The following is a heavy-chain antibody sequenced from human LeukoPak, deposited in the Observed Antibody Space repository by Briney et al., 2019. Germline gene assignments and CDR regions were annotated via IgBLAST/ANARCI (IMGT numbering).Heavy chain of an antibody. CDR1: GYTFTSYG. J-gene: IGHJ4*02. D-gene: IGHD3-10*01. CDR3: ARVVIGGSGSYYYNY. V-gene: IGHV1-18*01. Sequence: ASVKVSCKASGYTFTSYGISWVRQAPGQGLEWMGWISAYNGNTNYAQKLQGRVTMTTNTSTSTAYMELRSLRSDDTAVYYCARVVIGGSGSYYYNYWGQGTLVTVSS. CDR2: ISAYNGNT.